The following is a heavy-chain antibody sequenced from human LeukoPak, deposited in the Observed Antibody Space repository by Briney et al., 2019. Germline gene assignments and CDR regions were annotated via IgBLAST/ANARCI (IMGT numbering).Heavy chain of an antibody. CDR1: GYTFTGYY. J-gene: IGHJ4*02. D-gene: IGHD1-26*01. Sequence: GASVKVSCKACGYTFTGYYMHWVRQAPGQWLEWMGWINPNSGGTSYAQKFQGRVTMTRDTSISTAYMELSRLRSDDTAVYYCARVIVRQKYYFDYWGQGTLVTVSS. CDR3: ARVIVRQKYYFDY. CDR2: INPNSGGT. V-gene: IGHV1-2*02.